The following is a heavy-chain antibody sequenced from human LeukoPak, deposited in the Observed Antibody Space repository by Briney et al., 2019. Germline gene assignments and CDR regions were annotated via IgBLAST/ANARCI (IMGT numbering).Heavy chain of an antibody. J-gene: IGHJ4*02. Sequence: SETLSLTCTVSGGSISSSSYYWGWIRQPPGKGLKWIGSIYYSGSTYYNPSLKSRVTISVDTSKNQFSLKLSSVTAADTAVYYCARHDAVVTDHIDYWGQGTLVTVSS. CDR1: GGSISSSSYY. V-gene: IGHV4-39*01. CDR2: IYYSGST. CDR3: ARHDAVVTDHIDY. D-gene: IGHD4-23*01.